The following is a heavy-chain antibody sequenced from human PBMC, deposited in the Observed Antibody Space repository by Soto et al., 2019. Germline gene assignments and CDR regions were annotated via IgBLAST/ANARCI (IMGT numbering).Heavy chain of an antibody. D-gene: IGHD5-18*01. J-gene: IGHJ6*02. CDR2: ISSSSSTI. Sequence: GGSLRLSCAASGFTFSSDSMNWVRQAPGKGLEWGSYISSSSSTIYYADSVKGRCTMSRDNAKNSLYLRMNSLRDEDTAGYYCARDPSYGYSKWPWGQGTTVTVSS. CDR1: GFTFSSDS. V-gene: IGHV3-48*02. CDR3: ARDPSYGYSKWP.